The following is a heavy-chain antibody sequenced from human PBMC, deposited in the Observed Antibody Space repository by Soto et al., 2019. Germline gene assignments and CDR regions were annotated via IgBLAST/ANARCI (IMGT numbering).Heavy chain of an antibody. CDR3: ARPWAVYGDFGY. CDR2: MNPNSGNT. V-gene: IGHV1-8*01. Sequence: QVQLVQSGAEVKKPGASVKVSCKASGYTFTTYDINWVRQATGQGLEWMGWMNPNSGNTGYAQKFQGRVTMTRKTSMSTAYMELSSLRSEDTAVYYCARPWAVYGDFGYWGQGTLVTVSS. D-gene: IGHD4-17*01. CDR1: GYTFTTYD. J-gene: IGHJ4*02.